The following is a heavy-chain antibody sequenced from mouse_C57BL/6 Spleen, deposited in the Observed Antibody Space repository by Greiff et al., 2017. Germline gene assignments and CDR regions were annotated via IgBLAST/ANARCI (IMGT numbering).Heavy chain of an antibody. CDR2: IWNGGGT. D-gene: IGHD2-2*01. V-gene: IGHV2-9-1*01. CDR1: GFSLTSYA. CDR3: ARKGGYIAMDY. J-gene: IGHJ4*01. Sequence: VKLMESGPGLVAPSQSLSITCTVSGFSLTSYAISWVRQPPGKGLEWLGVIWNGGGTNYNSALKSRLSISKDNSKSQVFLKMNSLQTDDTARYYCARKGGYIAMDYWGQGTSVTVSS.